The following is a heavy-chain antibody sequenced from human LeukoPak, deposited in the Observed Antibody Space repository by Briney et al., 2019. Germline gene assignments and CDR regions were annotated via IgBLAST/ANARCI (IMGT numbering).Heavy chain of an antibody. J-gene: IGHJ4*02. CDR1: GYTFIGYY. Sequence: GASVKVSCKASGYTFIGYYMHWVRQAPGQGLEWMGWISTYNGNTNYAQKLQGRVTMTTDTSTSTAYMELRSLRSDDTAMYYCARDRMDTGTYFDYWGQGTLVTVSS. CDR3: ARDRMDTGTYFDY. V-gene: IGHV1-18*04. CDR2: ISTYNGNT. D-gene: IGHD5-18*01.